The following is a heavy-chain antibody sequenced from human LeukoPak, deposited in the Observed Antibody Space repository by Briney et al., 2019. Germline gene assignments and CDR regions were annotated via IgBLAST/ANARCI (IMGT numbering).Heavy chain of an antibody. D-gene: IGHD6-19*01. CDR2: IYYSGST. CDR3: ARTPSTSGWYGDSYYMDV. V-gene: IGHV4-39*07. Sequence: PSETLSLTCTVSGASISGSGYYWGWIRQPPGKGLEWIGNIYYSGSTYYNASLQSRVTISVDTSKNQFSLKLSSVTAADTAVYYCARTPSTSGWYGDSYYMDVWGKGTTVTVSS. J-gene: IGHJ6*03. CDR1: GASISGSGYY.